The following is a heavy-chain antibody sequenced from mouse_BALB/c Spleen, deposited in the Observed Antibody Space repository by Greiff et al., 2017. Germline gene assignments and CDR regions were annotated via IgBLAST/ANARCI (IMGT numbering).Heavy chain of an antibody. D-gene: IGHD2-14*01. V-gene: IGHV1S81*02. J-gene: IGHJ3*01. CDR3: AREGGYDPAWFAY. CDR1: GYTFTSYY. Sequence: QVQLQQPGAELVKPGASVKLSCKASGYTFTSYYMYWVKQRPGQGLEWIGGINPSNGGTNFNEKFKSKATLTVDKSSSTAYMQLSSLTSEDSAVYFCAREGGYDPAWFAYWGQGTLVTVSA. CDR2: INPSNGGT.